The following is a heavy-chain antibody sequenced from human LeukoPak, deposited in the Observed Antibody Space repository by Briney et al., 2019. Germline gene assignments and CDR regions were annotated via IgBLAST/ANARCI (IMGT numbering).Heavy chain of an antibody. D-gene: IGHD3-22*01. CDR2: IYYSGST. Sequence: SETLSLTCTVSGGSISSSSYCWGWIRQPPGKGLEWIGSIYYSGSTYYNPSLKSRVTISVDTSKNQFSLKLSSVTAADTAVYYCARHSYYYDSSGYRYDAFDIWGQGTMVTVSS. J-gene: IGHJ3*02. CDR3: ARHSYYYDSSGYRYDAFDI. V-gene: IGHV4-39*01. CDR1: GGSISSSSYC.